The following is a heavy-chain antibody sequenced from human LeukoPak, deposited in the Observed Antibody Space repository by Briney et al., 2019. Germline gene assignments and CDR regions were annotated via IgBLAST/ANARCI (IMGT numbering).Heavy chain of an antibody. CDR1: GGSLSGYY. Sequence: PSETLSLTCAVYGGSLSGYYWSWIRQPPGKGLEWIGEINHSGSTNYNPSLKSRVTISVDTSKNQFSLKLSSVTAADTAVYYCARGGDFNWFDPWGQGTLVTVSS. J-gene: IGHJ5*02. V-gene: IGHV4-34*01. CDR3: ARGGDFNWFDP. CDR2: INHSGST.